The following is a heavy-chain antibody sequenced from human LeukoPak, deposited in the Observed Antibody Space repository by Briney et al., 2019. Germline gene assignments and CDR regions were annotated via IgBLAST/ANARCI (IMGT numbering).Heavy chain of an antibody. J-gene: IGHJ6*02. CDR1: GGTFSSYA. CDR3: ARDKALKQWLGINYYYYYGMDV. CDR2: IIPILGIA. V-gene: IGHV1-69*04. D-gene: IGHD6-19*01. Sequence: SVKVSCKASGGTFSSYAISWVRRAPGQGFEWMGRIIPILGIANYAQKFQGRVTITADKSTSTAYMELSSLRSEDTAVYYCARDKALKQWLGINYYYYYGMDVWGQGTTVTVSS.